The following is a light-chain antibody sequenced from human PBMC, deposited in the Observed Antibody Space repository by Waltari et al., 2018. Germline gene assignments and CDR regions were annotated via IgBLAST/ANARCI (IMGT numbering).Light chain of an antibody. V-gene: IGKV1-39*01. CDR3: QQSYSFPLT. Sequence: DIQMTQSPSSLSASVGDRVTITCRASQSISSYLNWYQQKPGKAPNLLIYGPSSLQSGVPSRFSGSGSGTDFTLTISSLQPEDFASYYCQQSYSFPLTFGGGTKVEI. CDR2: GPS. CDR1: QSISSY. J-gene: IGKJ4*01.